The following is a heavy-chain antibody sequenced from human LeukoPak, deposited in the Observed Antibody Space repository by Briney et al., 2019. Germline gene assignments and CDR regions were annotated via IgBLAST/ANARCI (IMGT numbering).Heavy chain of an antibody. CDR2: VTNNGDNT. CDR3: AKIVGTAKGPFDY. CDR1: EFTFSSSA. J-gene: IGHJ4*02. D-gene: IGHD1-26*01. V-gene: IGHV3-23*01. Sequence: QTGGSLRLSCAASEFTFSSSAMSWVRQAPGKGLQWVSTVTNNGDNTYYADSVKGRFTISRDNSKNTLYLQMNSLRAEDMALYYCAKIVGTAKGPFDYWGQGTLVTVSS.